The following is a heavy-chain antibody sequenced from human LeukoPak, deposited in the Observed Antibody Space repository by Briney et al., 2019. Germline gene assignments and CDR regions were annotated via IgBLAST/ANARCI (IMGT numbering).Heavy chain of an antibody. Sequence: KPSETLSLTCTVSGGSISSSSYYWGWIRQPPGKGLEWIGSIYYSGSTYYNPSLKSRVTISVDTSKNQFSLKLNSVTAADTAVYYCVSQTAGYYYGMDVWGQGTTVSVSS. CDR1: GGSISSSSYY. CDR3: VSQTAGYYYGMDV. J-gene: IGHJ6*02. CDR2: IYYSGST. V-gene: IGHV4-39*01.